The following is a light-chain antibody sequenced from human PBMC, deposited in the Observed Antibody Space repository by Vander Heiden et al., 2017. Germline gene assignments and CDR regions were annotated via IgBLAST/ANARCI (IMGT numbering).Light chain of an antibody. CDR2: DAS. J-gene: IGKJ2*01. CDR3: RQRSNWRYT. V-gene: IGKV3-11*01. CDR1: LSGSSY. Sequence: EIVLTQSPATLPLSPGERATLSSRASLSGSSYLAGYQQKPGHAPRLLIYDASNRAANIPARCSGSGSGTDFTLTISSREPEDVAVDYCRQRSNWRYTFGQGTKLEIK.